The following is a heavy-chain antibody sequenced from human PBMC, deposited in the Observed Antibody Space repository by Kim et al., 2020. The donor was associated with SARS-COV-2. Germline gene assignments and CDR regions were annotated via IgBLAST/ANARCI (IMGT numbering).Heavy chain of an antibody. CDR2: IWYDGSNK. Sequence: GGSLRLSCAASGFTFSSYGMHWVRQAPGKGLEWVAVIWYDGSNKYYADSVKGRFTISRDNSKNTLYLQMNSLRAEDTAVYYCARDHYYDFWSGYQLGAFDIWGQGTMVTVSS. V-gene: IGHV3-33*01. CDR3: ARDHYYDFWSGYQLGAFDI. D-gene: IGHD3-3*01. CDR1: GFTFSSYG. J-gene: IGHJ3*02.